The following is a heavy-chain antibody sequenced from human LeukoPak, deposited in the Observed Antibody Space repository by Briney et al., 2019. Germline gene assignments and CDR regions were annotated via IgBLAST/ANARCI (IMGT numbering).Heavy chain of an antibody. D-gene: IGHD3-16*01. J-gene: IGHJ6*03. CDR1: GFSFSSYA. V-gene: IGHV3-30-3*01. CDR2: ISSDGNNK. CDR3: ARDQGSLPVWFYYYMDV. Sequence: PGGSLRLSCAASGFSFSSYAMHWVRQAPGKGLEWLAVISSDGNNKYHADSVKGRFTIYRDNSKNTLYLQMNSLRDEDTAVYYCARDQGSLPVWFYYYMDVWGSGTTVTVSS.